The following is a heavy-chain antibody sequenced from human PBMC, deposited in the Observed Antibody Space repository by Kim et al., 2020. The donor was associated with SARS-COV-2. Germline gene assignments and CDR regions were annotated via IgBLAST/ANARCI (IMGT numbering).Heavy chain of an antibody. V-gene: IGHV3-15*01. D-gene: IGHD2-2*02. CDR1: GFTFSNAW. CDR2: IKSKTDGGTT. J-gene: IGHJ6*03. CDR3: TTDPGGCSSTSCYTSGGSYYYYYYMDV. Sequence: GGSLRLSCAASGFTFSNAWMSWVRQAPGKGLEWVGRIKSKTDGGTTDYAAPVKGRFTISRDDSKNTLYLQMNSLKTEDTAVYYCTTDPGGCSSTSCYTSGGSYYYYYYMDVWGKGTTVTVSS.